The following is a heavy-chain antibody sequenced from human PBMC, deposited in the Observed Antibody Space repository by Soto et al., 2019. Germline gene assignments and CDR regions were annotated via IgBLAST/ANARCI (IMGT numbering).Heavy chain of an antibody. CDR3: ARSDIAVAGRNWFDP. D-gene: IGHD6-19*01. CDR1: GGSTSSYY. CDR2: IYYSGST. J-gene: IGHJ5*02. Sequence: SETLSLTCTVSGGSTSSYYWSWIRQPPGKVLEWIGYIYYSGSTNYNPSLKSRFTITTDISTSTAYMELRSLRSDDSAVYYCARSDIAVAGRNWFDPWGQGTLVTVSS. V-gene: IGHV4-59*01.